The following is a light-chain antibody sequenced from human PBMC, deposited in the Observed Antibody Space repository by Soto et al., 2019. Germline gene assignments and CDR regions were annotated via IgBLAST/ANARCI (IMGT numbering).Light chain of an antibody. V-gene: IGKV3-11*01. CDR1: QSIGGN. CDR3: QQRSNGPLFT. CDR2: DAS. Sequence: EIVLTQSPATLSLSPGERATLCCRASQSIGGNLAWYQQKPGQAPRLLIYDASNRATGIPARFSGKGSGTDFTLTISSLEPEDFAVYYCQQRSNGPLFTFGPGTKVDIK. J-gene: IGKJ3*01.